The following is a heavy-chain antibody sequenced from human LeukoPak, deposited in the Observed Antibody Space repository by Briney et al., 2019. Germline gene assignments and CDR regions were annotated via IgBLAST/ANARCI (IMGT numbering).Heavy chain of an antibody. V-gene: IGHV3-30*02. CDR1: GFTFSSYG. J-gene: IGHJ4*02. CDR3: AKDLITMVRGVIDY. Sequence: GGSLRLSCAASGFTFSSYGMHWVRQAPGKGMERVAFIRYDGSNKYYADTVKGRFTISRDNSKNTLYLQMNSLRAEDTAVYYCAKDLITMVRGVIDYWGQGTLVTVSS. D-gene: IGHD3-10*01. CDR2: IRYDGSNK.